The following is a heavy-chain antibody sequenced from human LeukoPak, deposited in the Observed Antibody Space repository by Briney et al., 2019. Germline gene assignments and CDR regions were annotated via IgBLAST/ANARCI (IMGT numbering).Heavy chain of an antibody. CDR3: ARYSYGSGSYFDY. CDR1: GGSISSGDYY. V-gene: IGHV4-30-4*01. Sequence: SETLSLTCTVSGGSISSGDYYWSWIRQPPGKGLEWIGYIYYSGSTYYNPSLKSRVTISVDTSKNQFSLKLSSVTAADTAVYYCARYSYGSGSYFDYWGQETLVTVSS. J-gene: IGHJ4*02. D-gene: IGHD3-10*01. CDR2: IYYSGST.